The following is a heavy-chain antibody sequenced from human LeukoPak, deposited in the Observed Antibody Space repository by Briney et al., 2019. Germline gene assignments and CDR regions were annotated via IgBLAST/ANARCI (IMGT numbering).Heavy chain of an antibody. D-gene: IGHD3-10*02. CDR3: AVLFGELLNSGDY. CDR1: GFPFSSYS. V-gene: IGHV3-48*01. Sequence: QPGGSLRLSCAASGFPFSSYSMNWVRQAPGKGLDWVSYISSSSGTIYYADSVKGRFTISRDNAKNSLYLQMNSLRAEDTAVYYCAVLFGELLNSGDYWGQGTLVTVSS. CDR2: ISSSSGTI. J-gene: IGHJ4*02.